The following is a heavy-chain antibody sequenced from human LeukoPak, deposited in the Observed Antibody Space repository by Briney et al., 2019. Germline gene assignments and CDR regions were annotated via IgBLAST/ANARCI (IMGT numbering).Heavy chain of an antibody. Sequence: GGSLRLSCAASGFTFSSYSMNWVRQAPGKGLEWVSSISGTSSYIYYADSLKGRFTISRDNAKNSLYLQMNSLRAGDTAVYYCAREGYGDYHFDYWGQGSLVTVSS. CDR1: GFTFSSYS. D-gene: IGHD4-17*01. V-gene: IGHV3-21*01. J-gene: IGHJ4*02. CDR3: AREGYGDYHFDY. CDR2: ISGTSSYI.